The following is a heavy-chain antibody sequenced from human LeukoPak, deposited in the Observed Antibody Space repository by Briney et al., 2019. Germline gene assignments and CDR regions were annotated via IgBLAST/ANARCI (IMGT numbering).Heavy chain of an antibody. CDR2: ISYDGSNK. V-gene: IGHV3-30-3*01. Sequence: GRSLRLSCAASGFTFSSYAMHWVRQAPGKGLEWVAVISYDGSNKYYADSVKGRFTISRDNSKNTLYLQMNSLRAEDTAVYYCARALMVRGVHDYWGQGTLVTVSS. CDR1: GFTFSSYA. CDR3: ARALMVRGVHDY. D-gene: IGHD3-10*01. J-gene: IGHJ4*02.